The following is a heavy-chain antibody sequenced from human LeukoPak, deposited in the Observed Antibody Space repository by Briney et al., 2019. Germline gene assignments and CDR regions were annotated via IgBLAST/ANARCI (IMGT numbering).Heavy chain of an antibody. CDR2: IYHSGST. CDR1: GYSISSGYY. D-gene: IGHD2/OR15-2a*01. Sequence: SETLSLTCAVSGYSISSGYYWGWIRQPPGKGLEWIGSIYHSGSTYYNPSLKSRVTISVDTSKNQFSLRLSSVTAADTAVYYCARRGMSTYAFDIWGQGTMVTVSS. CDR3: ARRGMSTYAFDI. V-gene: IGHV4-38-2*01. J-gene: IGHJ3*02.